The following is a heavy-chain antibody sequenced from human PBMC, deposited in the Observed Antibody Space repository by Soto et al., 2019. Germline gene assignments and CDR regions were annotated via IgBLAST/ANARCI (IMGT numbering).Heavy chain of an antibody. CDR2: ISAYNGNT. CDR1: GYTFTSYG. V-gene: IGHV1-18*01. J-gene: IGHJ6*02. Sequence: GASVKVSCKASGYTFTSYGISWVRQAPGQGLEWMGWISAYNGNTNYAQKLQGRVTMTTDTSTSTAYMELRSLRSDDTAVYYCARFSEGAYYDISTGYYKFSMDVWGQGTTVTVSS. D-gene: IGHD3-9*01. CDR3: ARFSEGAYYDISTGYYKFSMDV.